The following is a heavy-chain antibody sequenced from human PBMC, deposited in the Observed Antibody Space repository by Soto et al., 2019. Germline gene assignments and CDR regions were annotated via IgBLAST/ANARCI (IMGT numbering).Heavy chain of an antibody. V-gene: IGHV3-30*03. Sequence: GGSLRLSCAASGFTVNSHVMSWVRQAPGKGLEWVTFTSYDGSINYYADSVKGRFTMSRDNSKNLLYLQMNSLRTEDTAVYYCVRRSTVSYYAVDVWGQGTTVTVSS. J-gene: IGHJ6*02. CDR3: VRRSTVSYYAVDV. CDR2: TSYDGSIN. CDR1: GFTVNSHV. D-gene: IGHD4-17*01.